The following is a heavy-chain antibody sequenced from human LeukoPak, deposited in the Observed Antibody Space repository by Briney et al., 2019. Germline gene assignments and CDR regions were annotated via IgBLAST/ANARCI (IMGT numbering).Heavy chain of an antibody. CDR3: ARDRSWAGDIDY. J-gene: IGHJ4*02. D-gene: IGHD1-26*01. CDR1: GFTFDSYG. CDR2: ISSSGGSV. Sequence: PGGSLRLSCVASGFTFDSYGMNWVRQAPGKGLEWVSFISSSGGSVYYADFVKGRFTISRDNAKNSLYLQMSSLRADDTAVYYCARDRSWAGDIDYWGQGTLVTVSS. V-gene: IGHV3-48*03.